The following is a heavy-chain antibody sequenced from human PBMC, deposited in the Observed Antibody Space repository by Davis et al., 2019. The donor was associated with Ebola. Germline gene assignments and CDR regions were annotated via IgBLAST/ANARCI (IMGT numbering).Heavy chain of an antibody. CDR3: ARLSGLFSSSSGALYFDL. V-gene: IGHV4-61*02. CDR2: IHPSGSY. CDR1: GDSISSGSFS. J-gene: IGHJ2*01. D-gene: IGHD6-6*01. Sequence: SETLSLTCTVSGDSISSGSFSWSWIRQPPGKGLEWIGRIHPSGSYNHNPYLKRRLTTSIDTSRNQFSLSLTSATAADTAVYFCARLSGLFSSSSGALYFDLWGRGTLVSVSS.